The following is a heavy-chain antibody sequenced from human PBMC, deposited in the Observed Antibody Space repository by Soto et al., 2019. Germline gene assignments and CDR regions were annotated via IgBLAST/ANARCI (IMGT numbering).Heavy chain of an antibody. CDR3: ARDGGDIVVVTAYFDY. D-gene: IGHD2-21*02. V-gene: IGHV1-3*01. Sequence: ASVKVSCKASGYTFTSYAMHWVRQAPGQRLEWMGWINAGNGNTKYSQKFQGRVTITRDTSASTAYMELSSLRSEDTAVYYCARDGGDIVVVTAYFDYWGQGTLVTVSS. J-gene: IGHJ4*02. CDR1: GYTFTSYA. CDR2: INAGNGNT.